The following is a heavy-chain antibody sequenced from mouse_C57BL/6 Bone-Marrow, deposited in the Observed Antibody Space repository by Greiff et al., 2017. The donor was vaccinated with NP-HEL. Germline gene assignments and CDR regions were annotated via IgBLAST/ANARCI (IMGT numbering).Heavy chain of an antibody. Sequence: QVQLKESGAELVKPGASVKLSCKASGYTFTSYWMHWVKQRPGQGLEWIGMIHPNSGSTNYNEKFKSKATLTVDKSSSTAYMQLSSLTSEDSAVYYCARELRLTFAYWGQGTLVTVSA. CDR3: ARELRLTFAY. V-gene: IGHV1-64*01. CDR1: GYTFTSYW. D-gene: IGHD3-2*02. J-gene: IGHJ3*01. CDR2: IHPNSGST.